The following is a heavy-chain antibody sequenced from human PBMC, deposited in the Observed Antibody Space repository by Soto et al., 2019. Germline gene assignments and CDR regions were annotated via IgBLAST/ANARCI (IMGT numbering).Heavy chain of an antibody. CDR1: GYAFASYA. V-gene: IGHV1-18*01. Sequence: QVQLVQSGGEVKEPGASVKVSCKASGYAFASYAINWVRQAPGQGLEWMGWISAYDGNTNYAQKFQGRLTMTTDTSTTTAYMDLRSLGSDDTAMYYCARDDYGFDYWGQGTLLTVSS. D-gene: IGHD4-17*01. CDR2: ISAYDGNT. J-gene: IGHJ4*02. CDR3: ARDDYGFDY.